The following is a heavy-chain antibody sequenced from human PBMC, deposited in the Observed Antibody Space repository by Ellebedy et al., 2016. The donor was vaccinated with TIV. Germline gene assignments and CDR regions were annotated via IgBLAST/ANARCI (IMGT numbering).Heavy chain of an antibody. Sequence: ASVKVSCKASGAAFSSHAVSWVRQAPGQGLEWMGGITGTFGTTNYAQKFQGRVTITADELTSTAYMELGSLRSDDTAVYYCAREKLRAERFFDYWGQGTLVTVSS. CDR1: GAAFSSHA. J-gene: IGHJ4*02. V-gene: IGHV1-69*13. CDR2: ITGTFGTT. CDR3: AREKLRAERFFDY. D-gene: IGHD3-10*01.